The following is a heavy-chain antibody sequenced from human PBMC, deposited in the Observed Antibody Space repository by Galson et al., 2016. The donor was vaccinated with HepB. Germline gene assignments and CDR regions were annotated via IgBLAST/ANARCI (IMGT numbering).Heavy chain of an antibody. V-gene: IGHV1-18*01. CDR3: ARDEGTYDSSGAFDY. J-gene: IGHJ4*02. D-gene: IGHD3-22*01. CDR2: ISAYNGYT. Sequence: VRQAPGPGLAWMEWISAYNGYTNYAQKLQGRVTMTTDTSTSTAYMELRSLRSDDTAVYYCARDEGTYDSSGAFDYWGQGTLVTVSS.